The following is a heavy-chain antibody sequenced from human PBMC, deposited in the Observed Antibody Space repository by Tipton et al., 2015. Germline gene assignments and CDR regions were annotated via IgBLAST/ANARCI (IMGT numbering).Heavy chain of an antibody. CDR3: ACQDYDSLTRDYQTVDY. D-gene: IGHD3-9*01. CDR1: GDSISSSSYY. CDR2: ISHSGNT. Sequence: TLSLTCAISGDSISSSSYYWGWIRQPPGKGLEWIGSISHSGNTYYNPSLKSRVTMSRDTSKNQFSRKLTSVTAADTAVYYWACQDYDSLTRDYQTVDYWGQRTLVTVSS. J-gene: IGHJ4*02. V-gene: IGHV4-39*07.